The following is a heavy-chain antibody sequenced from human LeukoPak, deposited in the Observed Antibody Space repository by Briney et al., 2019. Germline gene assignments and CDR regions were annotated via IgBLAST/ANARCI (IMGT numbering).Heavy chain of an antibody. J-gene: IGHJ4*02. D-gene: IGHD3-10*01. Sequence: QPGRSLRLSCAASGFTFSSYAMHWVRQAPGKGLEWVAVISYDGSNKYYADSVKGRFTISRDNSKNTLYLQMNSLRAEDTAVYYCAREKRITMVRGVIDQAYYFDYWGQGTLVTVSS. V-gene: IGHV3-30-3*01. CDR3: AREKRITMVRGVIDQAYYFDY. CDR1: GFTFSSYA. CDR2: ISYDGSNK.